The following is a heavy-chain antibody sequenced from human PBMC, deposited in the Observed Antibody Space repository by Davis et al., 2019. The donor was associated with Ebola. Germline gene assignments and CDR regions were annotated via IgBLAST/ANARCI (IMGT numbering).Heavy chain of an antibody. D-gene: IGHD6-13*01. CDR1: GFTFSSYG. CDR2: IRYDGSNK. V-gene: IGHV3-30*02. CDR3: ARERDSSSWYETYYYYYGMDV. J-gene: IGHJ6*02. Sequence: PGGSLRLSCAASGFTFSSYGMHWVRQAPGKGLEWVAFIRYDGSNKYYADSVKGRFTISRDNSKNTLYLQMNSLRAEDTAVYYCARERDSSSWYETYYYYYGMDVWGQGTTVTVSS.